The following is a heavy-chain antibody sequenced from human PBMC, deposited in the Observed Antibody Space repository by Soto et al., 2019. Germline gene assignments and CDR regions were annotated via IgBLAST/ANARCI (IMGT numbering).Heavy chain of an antibody. Sequence: TGGSLRLSCAASGFTFSSYAMSWVRQAPGKGLEWVSAISGSGGSTYYADSAKGRFTISRDNSKNTLYLQMNSLRAEDTAVYYCAPVAPDPHHSDYWGQGTLVTVSS. V-gene: IGHV3-23*01. CDR3: APVAPDPHHSDY. D-gene: IGHD2-15*01. CDR2: ISGSGGST. CDR1: GFTFSSYA. J-gene: IGHJ4*02.